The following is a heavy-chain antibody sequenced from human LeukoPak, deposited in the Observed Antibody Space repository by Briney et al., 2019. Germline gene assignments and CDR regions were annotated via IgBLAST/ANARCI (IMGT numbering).Heavy chain of an antibody. CDR3: ARFPSSKIFDY. Sequence: ASVNVSCKASGYTFTGYYMHWVQQAPGQGREWMGWINPNRGGTNYAQKSQGRGTITSDTSIGPAYTEPSRLRSDDTAVYYCARFPSSKIFDYWGQGTLVTVSS. CDR1: GYTFTGYY. V-gene: IGHV1-2*02. CDR2: INPNRGGT. D-gene: IGHD2-2*01. J-gene: IGHJ4*02.